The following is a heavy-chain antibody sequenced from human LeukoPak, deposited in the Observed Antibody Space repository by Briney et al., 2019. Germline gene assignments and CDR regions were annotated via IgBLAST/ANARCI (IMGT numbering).Heavy chain of an antibody. CDR1: GYTFTSYG. Sequence: ASVKVSCKASGYTFTSYGISWVRQAPGQGLEWMGWISAYNGNTNYAQKLQGRVTTTTDTSTSTAYMELRSLRSDDTAVYYCAREGRADIAAAYYYYYYMDVWGKGTTVTVSS. CDR3: AREGRADIAAAYYYYYYMDV. V-gene: IGHV1-18*01. J-gene: IGHJ6*03. CDR2: ISAYNGNT. D-gene: IGHD6-13*01.